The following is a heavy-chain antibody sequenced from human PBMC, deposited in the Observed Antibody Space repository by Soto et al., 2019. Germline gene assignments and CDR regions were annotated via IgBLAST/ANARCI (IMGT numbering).Heavy chain of an antibody. J-gene: IGHJ6*02. D-gene: IGHD2-2*02. V-gene: IGHV5-10-1*01. Sequence: GESLKISCKGSGYSFTSYWISWVRQMPGKGLEWMGRIDPSDSYTNYSPSFQGHVTISADKSISTAYLQWSSLKASDTAMYYCARSSHYCSSTSCYTSKDYYYGMDVWGQGTTVTVSS. CDR2: IDPSDSYT. CDR1: GYSFTSYW. CDR3: ARSSHYCSSTSCYTSKDYYYGMDV.